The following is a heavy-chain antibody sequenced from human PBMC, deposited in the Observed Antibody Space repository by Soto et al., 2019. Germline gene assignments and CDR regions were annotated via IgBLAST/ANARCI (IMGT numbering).Heavy chain of an antibody. Sequence: VQLQQWGAGLLKPSETLSLTCAVYGVSFSGNYWTWIRQPPGKGLEWIGAIDHSGSTTYIPSLKSRVTISVDTAKNQISLKLTSVTAADTAVYYCTRGWQRSRRGRSWFDPWGQGTLVTVSS. J-gene: IGHJ5*02. D-gene: IGHD5-12*01. CDR2: IDHSGST. V-gene: IGHV4-34*01. CDR3: TRGWQRSRRGRSWFDP. CDR1: GVSFSGNY.